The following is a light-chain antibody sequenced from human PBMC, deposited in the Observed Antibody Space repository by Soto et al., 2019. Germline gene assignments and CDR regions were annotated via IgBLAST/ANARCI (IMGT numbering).Light chain of an antibody. V-gene: IGKV1-6*01. J-gene: IGKJ1*01. CDR3: LQDYNYPWT. CDR2: AAS. Sequence: AIPMTQSPSSLSASVGDRVTITCRASQGIRNDLGWYQQKPGKAPKLLIYAASSLQSGVPSRFSGSGSGTDLTLTISRLQPEDFATYYCLQDYNYPWTFCQGTKVEIK. CDR1: QGIRND.